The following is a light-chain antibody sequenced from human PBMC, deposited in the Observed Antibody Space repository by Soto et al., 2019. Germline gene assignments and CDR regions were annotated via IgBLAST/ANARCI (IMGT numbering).Light chain of an antibody. CDR2: GAS. V-gene: IGKV3D-20*02. Sequence: EFVLTQSPATLSLSPGERATLSGSAVQSVSSSYLAWYQQKPGQAPRILIYGASTRATGIPVRFSGSASGTDFTLTISSLEPEDFAVYYCQQRSNWPPITFGQGTRLEIK. J-gene: IGKJ5*01. CDR3: QQRSNWPPIT. CDR1: QSVSSSY.